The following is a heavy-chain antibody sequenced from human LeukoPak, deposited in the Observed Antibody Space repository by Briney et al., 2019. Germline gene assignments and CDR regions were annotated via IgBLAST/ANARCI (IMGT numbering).Heavy chain of an antibody. V-gene: IGHV1-2*02. Sequence: GASVKVSCKASGYTFTGYYMHWVRQAPGQGLAWMGWINPNSGGTNYAQKFQGRVTMTRDTSISTAYMELSRLRSDDTAVYYCARGHYDILTGYYLYNWFDPWGQGTLVTVSS. J-gene: IGHJ5*02. CDR2: INPNSGGT. CDR1: GYTFTGYY. D-gene: IGHD3-9*01. CDR3: ARGHYDILTGYYLYNWFDP.